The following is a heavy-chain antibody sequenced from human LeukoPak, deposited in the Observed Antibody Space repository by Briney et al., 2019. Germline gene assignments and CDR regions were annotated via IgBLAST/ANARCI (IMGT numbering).Heavy chain of an antibody. CDR2: ISGSGGST. D-gene: IGHD3-22*01. CDR1: GFTFSSYA. Sequence: PGGSLRLSCAASGFTFSSYAMSWVRQAPGKGLEWVSAISGSGGSTYYADSVKGRFTISRDNSKNTLYLQMNSLRAEDTAVYYCAKDTWDSSGCYYDYWGQGTLVTVSS. CDR3: AKDTWDSSGCYYDY. J-gene: IGHJ4*02. V-gene: IGHV3-23*01.